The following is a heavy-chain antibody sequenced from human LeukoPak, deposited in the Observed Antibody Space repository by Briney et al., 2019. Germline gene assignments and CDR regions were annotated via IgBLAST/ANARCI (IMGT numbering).Heavy chain of an antibody. V-gene: IGHV4-34*01. CDR2: INHSGSA. D-gene: IGHD5-18*01. CDR1: GGSFSGYY. CDR3: ARGPVSYGYYIDY. Sequence: SETLSLTCAVYGGSFSGYYWSWIRQPPGKGLEWIGEINHSGSANYNPSLKSRVTISVDTSKNQFSLKLSSVTAADTAVYYCARGPVSYGYYIDYWGQGTLVTVSS. J-gene: IGHJ4*02.